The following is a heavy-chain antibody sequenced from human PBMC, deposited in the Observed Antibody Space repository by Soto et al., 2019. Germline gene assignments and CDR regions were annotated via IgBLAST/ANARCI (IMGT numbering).Heavy chain of an antibody. J-gene: IGHJ2*01. CDR2: IHYSGTT. CDR3: AALTAPYWTFSI. Sequence: PSETLSLTCTVSGDSITAGGHYWAWIRQHPEKGLEWLGYIHYSGTTDYNPSLKSRLTVSVDTSKNQFSLSLSSVTAADTAIYYCAALTAPYWTFSISGRGTLVTVSS. V-gene: IGHV4-31*03. D-gene: IGHD2-21*02. CDR1: GDSITAGGHY.